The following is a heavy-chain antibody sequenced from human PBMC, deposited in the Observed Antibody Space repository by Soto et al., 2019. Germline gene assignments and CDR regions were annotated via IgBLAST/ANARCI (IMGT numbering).Heavy chain of an antibody. CDR1: GYTFTAYS. D-gene: IGHD6-19*01. Sequence: QVQLVHSEAEVKKPGASVKVSCKASGYTFTAYSMHWVRQAPGQGLEWVGWFNPNSGDTIYAQKFQGRVTLIRDTSICTDYRELYSLSSDVTAVYYCAREASAVISLDYWGQVTLVTVAS. CDR3: AREASAVISLDY. J-gene: IGHJ4*02. V-gene: IGHV1-2*02. CDR2: FNPNSGDT.